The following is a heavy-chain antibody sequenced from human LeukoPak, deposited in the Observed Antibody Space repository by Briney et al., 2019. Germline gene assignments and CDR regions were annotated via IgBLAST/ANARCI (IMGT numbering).Heavy chain of an antibody. CDR3: ARSYGSGYGYTYYGMDV. CDR1: GGSISTYY. J-gene: IGHJ6*02. D-gene: IGHD3-10*01. CDR2: IYYTGST. V-gene: IGHV4-59*01. Sequence: PSETLSLTCTVSGGSISTYYWSWVRQPPGKGLEWIGYIYYTGSTNYNPSLKSRVIISVDTSKNQFSLKLNSVTAADTAVYYCARSYGSGYGYTYYGMDVWGRGTTVTVSS.